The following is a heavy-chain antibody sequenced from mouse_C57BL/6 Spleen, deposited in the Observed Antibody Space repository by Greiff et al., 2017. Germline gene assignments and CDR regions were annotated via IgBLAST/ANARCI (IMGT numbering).Heavy chain of an antibody. CDR2: IYPGDGDT. V-gene: IGHV1-82*01. Sequence: VQLQQSGPELVKPGASVKISCKASGYAFSSSWMNWVKQRPGKGLEWIGRIYPGDGDTNYNGKFKGKATLTADKSSSTAYMQLSSLTSEDSAVYFCARSKASLYYAMDYWGQGTSVTVSS. CDR1: GYAFSSSW. CDR3: ARSKASLYYAMDY. J-gene: IGHJ4*01.